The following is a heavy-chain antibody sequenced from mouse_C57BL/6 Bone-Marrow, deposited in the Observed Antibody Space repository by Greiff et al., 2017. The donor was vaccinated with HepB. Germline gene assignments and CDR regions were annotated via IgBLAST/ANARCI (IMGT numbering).Heavy chain of an antibody. Sequence: VQLVESDAELVKPGASVKISCKVSGYTFTDHTIHWMKQRPEQGLEWIGYIYPRDGSTKYNEKFKGKATLTADKSSSTAYMQLNSLTSEDSAVYFCARGDDGYLYYFDYWGQGTTLTVSS. J-gene: IGHJ2*01. CDR2: IYPRDGST. CDR3: ARGDDGYLYYFDY. CDR1: GYTFTDHT. V-gene: IGHV1-78*01. D-gene: IGHD2-3*01.